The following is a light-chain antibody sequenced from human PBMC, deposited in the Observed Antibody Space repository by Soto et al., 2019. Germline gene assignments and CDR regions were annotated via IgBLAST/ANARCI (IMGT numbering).Light chain of an antibody. CDR1: PSVSSY. CDR3: QQRT. Sequence: ELVLTQSPAPLSSSPGERATLSFRASPSVSSYLAWSQQTPGQAPRLLLYDATTRATGIPARFSGSGSGTDVTLTISSLEPEDLAVYYCQQRTFGQGTKVESK. CDR2: DAT. V-gene: IGKV3-11*01. J-gene: IGKJ1*01.